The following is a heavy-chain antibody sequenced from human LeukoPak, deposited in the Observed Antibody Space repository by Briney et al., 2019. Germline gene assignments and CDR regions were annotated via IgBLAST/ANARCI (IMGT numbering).Heavy chain of an antibody. CDR2: ISRSTTDT. D-gene: IGHD6-13*01. Sequence: PGGSLRLSCAASGFSISDYDMTWIRQAPGKGLERVSYISRSTTDTNYADSVKGRFTISRDNSKNTLYLQMNSLRAEDTAVYYCAKAPSIAAAGTFDYWGQGTLVTVSS. V-gene: IGHV3-11*05. CDR1: GFSISDYD. CDR3: AKAPSIAAAGTFDY. J-gene: IGHJ4*02.